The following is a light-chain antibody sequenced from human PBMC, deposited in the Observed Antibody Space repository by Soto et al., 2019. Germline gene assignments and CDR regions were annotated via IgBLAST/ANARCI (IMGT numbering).Light chain of an antibody. J-gene: IGKJ1*01. CDR2: DAS. Sequence: DIQMTQSPSSLSASVGDRVTITCQASQDISYFLNWYQYSPGKAPKLLIYDASNLKTGVPSRFSGSGSGTDFTLTISSLQPEDIATYYCQQYENLPVFGPGTRVEIK. CDR1: QDISYF. V-gene: IGKV1-33*01. CDR3: QQYENLPV.